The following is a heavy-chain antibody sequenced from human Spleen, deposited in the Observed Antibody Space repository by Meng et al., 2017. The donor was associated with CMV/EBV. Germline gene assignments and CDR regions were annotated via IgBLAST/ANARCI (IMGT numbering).Heavy chain of an antibody. V-gene: IGHV3-21*01. CDR1: GFIFSSYT. CDR2: LSSGGTYM. CDR3: ARGGLTSHSSSWAY. Sequence: ASGFIFSSYTMISVLQAPGKGLEWVSSLSSGGTYMYYADSVKGRFTISRDNAKNSLYLQMNSLRAEDTAVYYCARGGLTSHSSSWAYWGQGTLVTVSS. J-gene: IGHJ4*02. D-gene: IGHD6-13*01.